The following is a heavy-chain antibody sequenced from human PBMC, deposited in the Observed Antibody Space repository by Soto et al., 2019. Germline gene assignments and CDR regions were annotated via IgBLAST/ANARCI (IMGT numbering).Heavy chain of an antibody. Sequence: QVQLVQSGAEVKKPGSSVKVSCKTSGGTFSNDIITWVRQAPGQGLEWMGRIIPLRDTTNYAQKFQGRVTITADKSTGTAYMELNSLRSADTAVYYCVRDSPIGSTFSGYDGIDYWGQGTLVTVSS. J-gene: IGHJ4*02. CDR2: IIPLRDTT. D-gene: IGHD5-12*01. CDR1: GGTFSNDI. CDR3: VRDSPIGSTFSGYDGIDY. V-gene: IGHV1-69*08.